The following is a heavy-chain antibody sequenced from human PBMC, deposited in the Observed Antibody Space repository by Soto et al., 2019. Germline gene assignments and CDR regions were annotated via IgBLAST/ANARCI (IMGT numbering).Heavy chain of an antibody. D-gene: IGHD2-2*01. V-gene: IGHV2-5*02. CDR3: AHAYGGTSWPNDAFDV. Sequence: QITLKESGPTLVKPTQPLTLTCIFSGFSLSADGVGVGWIRQPPGKALEWLALIYWDDDTRYRPSLKSRLTITTDTSKNHVVLTMTNMDPVDTGTYCCAHAYGGTSWPNDAFDVWGQGTVVTVSS. CDR2: IYWDDDT. CDR1: GFSLSADGVG. J-gene: IGHJ3*01.